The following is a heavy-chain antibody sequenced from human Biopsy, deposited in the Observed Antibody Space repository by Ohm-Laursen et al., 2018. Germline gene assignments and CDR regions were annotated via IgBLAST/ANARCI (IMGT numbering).Heavy chain of an antibody. J-gene: IGHJ3*02. Sequence: GSSVKVSCKASGYSFTNYGISWVRQAPGQGLEWMGWITADEKNSAPKFQGRVTMTTDMSTSTAYMELRGLKSEDTDVYYCARVCGGAYYSDAYEIWGQGTLVIVSS. V-gene: IGHV1-18*01. CDR2: ITADEK. D-gene: IGHD1-26*01. CDR3: ARVCGGAYYSDAYEI. CDR1: GYSFTNYG.